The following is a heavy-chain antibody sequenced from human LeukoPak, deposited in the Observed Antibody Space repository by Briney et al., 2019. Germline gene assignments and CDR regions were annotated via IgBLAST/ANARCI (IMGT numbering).Heavy chain of an antibody. V-gene: IGHV1-69*13. D-gene: IGHD2-8*02. J-gene: IGHJ4*02. CDR3: ARWAGYSSGWYRGPFDF. CDR1: GGTFSNYA. Sequence: SVKVSCKASGGTFSNYAISWVRLAPGQGLEWMGAIIPLSNTPNYARKFQGRVTITADESTTTAYMELSSLRFEDSAVYYCARWAGYSSGWYRGPFDFWGQGTLLTVSS. CDR2: IIPLSNTP.